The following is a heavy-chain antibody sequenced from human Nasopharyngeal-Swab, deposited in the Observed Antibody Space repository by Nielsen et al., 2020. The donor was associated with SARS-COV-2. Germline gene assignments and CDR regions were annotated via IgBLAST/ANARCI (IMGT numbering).Heavy chain of an antibody. J-gene: IGHJ4*02. V-gene: IGHV3-23*01. CDR2: ISGSGDNT. CDR1: GFTFSSYA. Sequence: GESLKISCAASGFTFSSYAMSWVRQAPGKGLEWVSAISGSGDNTDYADSVKGRFTISRDNSKNTLYLQMTSLRGEDTAVYYCAKDARMAAAGTRYYWGQGILVTVSS. CDR3: AKDARMAAAGTRYY. D-gene: IGHD6-13*01.